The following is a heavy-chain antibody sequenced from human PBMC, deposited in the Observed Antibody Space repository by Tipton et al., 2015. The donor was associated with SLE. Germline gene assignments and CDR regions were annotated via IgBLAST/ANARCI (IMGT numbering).Heavy chain of an antibody. CDR3: ARDPEDMDAFDI. CDR1: GFTFSSYS. V-gene: IGHV3-21*03. J-gene: IGHJ3*02. Sequence: SLRLSCAASGFTFSSYSMKLVRQAPGKGLEWVSSISSSSSYIYYADSVKGRFTISRDNAKNSLYLQMNSLRAEDTAVYYCARDPEDMDAFDIWGQGTMVTVSS. CDR2: ISSSSSYI. D-gene: IGHD2-15*01.